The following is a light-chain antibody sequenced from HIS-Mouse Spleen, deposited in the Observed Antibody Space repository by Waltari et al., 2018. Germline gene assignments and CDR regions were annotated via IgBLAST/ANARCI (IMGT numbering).Light chain of an antibody. J-gene: IGLJ1*01. Sequence: QSALTQPASVSGSPGQSITISCTGTSSDVRGYNYAPWYQQHPGKAPTLMIYDVSNRPSGVSNRFSGSKSGNTASLTISGLQAEDEADYYCSSYTSSSTLYVFGTGTKVTVL. CDR2: DVS. CDR3: SSYTSSSTLYV. CDR1: SSDVRGYNY. V-gene: IGLV2-14*03.